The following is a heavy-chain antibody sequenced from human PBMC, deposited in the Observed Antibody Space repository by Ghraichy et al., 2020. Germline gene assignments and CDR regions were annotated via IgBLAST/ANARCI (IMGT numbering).Heavy chain of an antibody. CDR2: IYTSGST. Sequence: SETLSLTCTVSGGSISNYYWSWIRQPPGKGLEWIGYIYTSGSTNYNPSLKSRVSISLDTSKNQFSLRLSSVTAADTAMYYCARRSPGYYFDYWGQGTLVTVSS. D-gene: IGHD3-22*01. J-gene: IGHJ4*02. CDR3: ARRSPGYYFDY. CDR1: GGSISNYY. V-gene: IGHV4-4*09.